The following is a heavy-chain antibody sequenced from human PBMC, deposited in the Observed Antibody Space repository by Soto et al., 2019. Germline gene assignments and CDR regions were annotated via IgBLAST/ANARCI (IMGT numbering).Heavy chain of an antibody. Sequence: QVQLVESGGGVVQPGRSLRLSCAASGFTFSNYGMHWVRQAPGKGLEWVVFIWYDGSNKYYADSVKGRFTISRDNSRNTLYLQMNILRAEDTAVYYCARDPGYSSGYPLDYSGQGTLVTVSS. CDR2: IWYDGSNK. CDR3: ARDPGYSSGYPLDY. V-gene: IGHV3-33*01. J-gene: IGHJ4*02. D-gene: IGHD6-19*01. CDR1: GFTFSNYG.